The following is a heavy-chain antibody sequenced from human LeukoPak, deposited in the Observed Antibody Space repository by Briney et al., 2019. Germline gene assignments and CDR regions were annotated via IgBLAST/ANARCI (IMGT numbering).Heavy chain of an antibody. CDR2: IYSGGST. V-gene: IGHV3-53*01. CDR1: GFTVSSNY. J-gene: IGHJ3*02. Sequence: SGGSLRLSCAASGFTVSSNYMSWVRQAPGKGLEWVSVIYSGGSTYYADSVKGRFTISRDNSKNTLYLQMNSLRAEDTAVYYCARTAGYDSSGYVHDAFDIWGQGTMVTVSS. CDR3: ARTAGYDSSGYVHDAFDI. D-gene: IGHD3-22*01.